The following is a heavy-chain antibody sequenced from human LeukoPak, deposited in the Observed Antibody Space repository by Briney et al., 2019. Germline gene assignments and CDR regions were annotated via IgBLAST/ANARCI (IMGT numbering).Heavy chain of an antibody. V-gene: IGHV3-30*04. CDR3: AKGGSYYDY. D-gene: IGHD1-26*01. J-gene: IGHJ4*02. Sequence: GGSLRLSCAASGFTFSSYAMHWVRQAPGKGLEWVAVISYDGSSKYYADSVKGRFTISRDNSKNTLYLQMNSLRAEDTAVYYCAKGGSYYDYWGQGTLVTVSS. CDR2: ISYDGSSK. CDR1: GFTFSSYA.